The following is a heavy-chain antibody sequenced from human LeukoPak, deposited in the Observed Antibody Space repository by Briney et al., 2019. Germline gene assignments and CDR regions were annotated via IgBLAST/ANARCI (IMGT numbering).Heavy chain of an antibody. V-gene: IGHV1-18*01. CDR2: ISPYTTKT. J-gene: IGHJ6*03. D-gene: IGHD1-26*01. CDR3: AREGGVGPTAPPDYYSYQMDV. Sequence: ASVKVSCKASGYTFISYGITWVRQAPAQGLEWMGWISPYTTKTNYAQSLQGRVTMTTDTSTSTAYMELRSLRSDDTAVYYCAREGGVGPTAPPDYYSYQMDVWGKGTTVTVSS. CDR1: GYTFISYG.